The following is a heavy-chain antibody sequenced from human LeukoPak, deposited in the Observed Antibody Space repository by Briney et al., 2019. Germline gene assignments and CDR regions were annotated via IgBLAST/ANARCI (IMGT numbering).Heavy chain of an antibody. D-gene: IGHD6-19*01. CDR3: ARGGISVAGTMEAFDI. Sequence: GRSLRLSCAASGFTVSSNYMSWVRQAPGKGLEWVSVIYSGGSTYYADSVKGRFTISRDNSKNTLYLQMNSLRAEDTAVYYCARGGISVAGTMEAFDIWGQGTMVTVSS. J-gene: IGHJ3*02. CDR2: IYSGGST. CDR1: GFTVSSNY. V-gene: IGHV3-53*01.